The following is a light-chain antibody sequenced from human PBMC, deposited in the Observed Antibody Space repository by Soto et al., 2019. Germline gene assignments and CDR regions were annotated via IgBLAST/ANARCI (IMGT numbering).Light chain of an antibody. CDR2: DAS. J-gene: IGKJ5*01. CDR3: QQYNNWPFS. V-gene: IGKV3D-15*01. Sequence: EIVLKQSPGTLSLSPGERATLSCRASQSVSYYLAWYQQKPGQAPRLLIYDASSRATGVPDRFSGSGSGTDFTLTISGLQSGDSAVYFCQQYNNWPFSFGQGTRLEI. CDR1: QSVSYY.